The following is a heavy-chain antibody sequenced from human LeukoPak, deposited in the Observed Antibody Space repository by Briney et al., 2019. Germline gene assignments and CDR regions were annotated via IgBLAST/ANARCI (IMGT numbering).Heavy chain of an antibody. CDR3: ARAVRGSSSSWFPYFDY. CDR1: GGSISSSSYY. Sequence: PSETLSLTCTVSGGSISSSSYYWGWIRQPPGKGLEWIGSIYYSGSTYYNPSLKSRVTISVDTSKNQFSLKLSSVTAADTAVYYCARAVRGSSSSWFPYFDYWGQGTLVTVSS. D-gene: IGHD6-13*01. V-gene: IGHV4-39*07. J-gene: IGHJ4*02. CDR2: IYYSGST.